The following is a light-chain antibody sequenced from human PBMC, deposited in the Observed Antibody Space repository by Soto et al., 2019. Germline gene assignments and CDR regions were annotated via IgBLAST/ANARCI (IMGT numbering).Light chain of an antibody. Sequence: DIQMTQSPCTLSASVGDRVTITCRASQSISSWLAWYQQKPGKDPKLLIFKASSLESGVPSRFSGSGSGTEFTLTISSLQPDDFATYYCQQYNSSPTFGQGTKVEIK. V-gene: IGKV1-5*03. CDR1: QSISSW. J-gene: IGKJ1*01. CDR2: KAS. CDR3: QQYNSSPT.